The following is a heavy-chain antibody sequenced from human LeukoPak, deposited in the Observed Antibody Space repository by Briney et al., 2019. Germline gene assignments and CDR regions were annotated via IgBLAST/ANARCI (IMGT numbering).Heavy chain of an antibody. V-gene: IGHV1-18*01. CDR2: ISAYNGNT. Sequence: ASVKVSCKASGYTFTSYGISWVRQAPGQGLEWMGWISAYNGNTNYAQKLQGRVTITTDTSTSTAYMELRSLRSDDTAVYYCARDWSIAAPNNWFDPWGQGTLVTVSS. D-gene: IGHD6-6*01. CDR3: ARDWSIAAPNNWFDP. J-gene: IGHJ5*02. CDR1: GYTFTSYG.